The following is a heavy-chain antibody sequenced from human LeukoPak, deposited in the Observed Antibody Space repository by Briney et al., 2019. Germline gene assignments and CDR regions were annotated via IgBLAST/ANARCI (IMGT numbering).Heavy chain of an antibody. CDR2: ISGGGGPT. Sequence: PGGSLRLSCAASGFTFSNYAMSWVRQAPGKGLEWVSAISGGGGPTYYADSVKGRFTISRDNSKNTLYLQMNSLRAEDTAVYYCARGSSSFQHWGQGTLVTVSS. D-gene: IGHD6-6*01. CDR1: GFTFSNYA. V-gene: IGHV3-23*01. CDR3: ARGSSSFQH. J-gene: IGHJ1*01.